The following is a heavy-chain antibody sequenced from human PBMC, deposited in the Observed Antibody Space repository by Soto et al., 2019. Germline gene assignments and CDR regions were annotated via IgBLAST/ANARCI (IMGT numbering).Heavy chain of an antibody. CDR1: GFTFSSYS. D-gene: IGHD2-8*01. CDR2: ISSSSSYI. V-gene: IGHV3-21*01. J-gene: IGHJ5*02. CDR3: ARDVTGYCTNGVCHNWFDP. Sequence: GGSLRLSCAASGFTFSSYSMNWVRQAPGKGLEWVSSISSSSSYIYYADSVKGRFTISRDNAKNSLYLQMNSLRAEDTAVYYCARDVTGYCTNGVCHNWFDPWGQGTLVTVSS.